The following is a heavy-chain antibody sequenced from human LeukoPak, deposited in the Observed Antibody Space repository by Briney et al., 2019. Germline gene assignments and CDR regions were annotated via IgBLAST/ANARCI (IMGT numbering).Heavy chain of an antibody. CDR1: GFTFSGSA. V-gene: IGHV3-73*01. Sequence: GGSLRLSCAASGFTFSGSALHWVRQASGKGLEWVGRIRSTANGYATAYAASVKVRFTISRDDSKNTAYLHMDSLKTEDTAVYYCTGNYYGSGSYADFDYWGQGTLVTVSS. D-gene: IGHD3-10*01. J-gene: IGHJ4*02. CDR2: IRSTANGYAT. CDR3: TGNYYGSGSYADFDY.